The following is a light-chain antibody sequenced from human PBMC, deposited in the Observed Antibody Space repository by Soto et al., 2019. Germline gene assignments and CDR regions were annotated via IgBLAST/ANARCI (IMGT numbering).Light chain of an antibody. Sequence: DIQMTQSPSTLSASVGDRVTITCRASQSISSWLAWYQQKPGKAPKLLIYGASTRATGIPGRFSGSGSGTEFTLTISSLQSEDFAVYYCQQRSNWPPITFGQGTRLEIK. J-gene: IGKJ5*01. V-gene: IGKV1-5*01. CDR2: GAS. CDR1: QSISSW. CDR3: QQRSNWPPIT.